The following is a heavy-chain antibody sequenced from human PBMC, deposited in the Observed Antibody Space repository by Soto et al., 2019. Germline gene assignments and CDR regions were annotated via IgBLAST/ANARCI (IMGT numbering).Heavy chain of an antibody. Sequence: SEXLSLPGTFSVDSISSVYWSWVRHPPGKGLEWIGYIYYSGSTSYNPSLESRVTISVDTSENQFSLKLSSVTAADTAVYYCARLSRMTAITVSYYFDYWGQGTLVTVSS. CDR1: VDSISSVY. D-gene: IGHD4-4*01. J-gene: IGHJ4*02. V-gene: IGHV4-59*01. CDR3: ARLSRMTAITVSYYFDY. CDR2: IYYSGST.